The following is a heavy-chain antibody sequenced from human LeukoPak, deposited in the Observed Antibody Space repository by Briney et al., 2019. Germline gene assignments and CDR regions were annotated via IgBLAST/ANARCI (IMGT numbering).Heavy chain of an antibody. D-gene: IGHD2-2*01. Sequence: SETLSLTCTVSGGSISSGSYYWSWIRQPAGKGLEWIGRIYTSGSTNYNPSPKSRVTISVDTSKNQFSLKLSSVTAADTAVYYCARESLVCSSTSCYYAFDIWGQGTMVTVSS. CDR1: GGSISSGSYY. CDR3: ARESLVCSSTSCYYAFDI. J-gene: IGHJ3*02. CDR2: IYTSGST. V-gene: IGHV4-61*02.